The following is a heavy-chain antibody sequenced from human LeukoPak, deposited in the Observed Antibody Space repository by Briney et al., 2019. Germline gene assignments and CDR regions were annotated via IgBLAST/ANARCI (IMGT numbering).Heavy chain of an antibody. D-gene: IGHD2-2*01. Sequence: PGGSLRLSCAASGFTFSSYSMNWVRQAPGKGLEWVSSISSSSCYIYYADSVKGRFTISRDNAKNSLYLQMNSLRAEDTAVYYCARDLINLGYCSSTSCHRAEYFQHWGQGTLVTVSS. V-gene: IGHV3-21*01. CDR2: ISSSSCYI. J-gene: IGHJ1*01. CDR1: GFTFSSYS. CDR3: ARDLINLGYCSSTSCHRAEYFQH.